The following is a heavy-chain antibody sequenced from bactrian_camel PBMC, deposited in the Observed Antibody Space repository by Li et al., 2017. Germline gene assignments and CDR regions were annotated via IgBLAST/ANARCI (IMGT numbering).Heavy chain of an antibody. V-gene: IGHV3S53*01. CDR1: GFRFNHTA. Sequence: HVQLVESGGGSVQAGGSLRLSCATSGFRFNHTAMSWARQPTGKEREFVAGFDLDGKLSYTDSVKGRFTLSKGDGKSLVDLQMHSLKPDDTAMYYCAAGLKWCRQGYPTADFRYLGQGTQVTVS. CDR3: AAGLKWCRQGYPTADFRY. CDR2: FDLDGKL. D-gene: IGHD2*01. J-gene: IGHJ6*01.